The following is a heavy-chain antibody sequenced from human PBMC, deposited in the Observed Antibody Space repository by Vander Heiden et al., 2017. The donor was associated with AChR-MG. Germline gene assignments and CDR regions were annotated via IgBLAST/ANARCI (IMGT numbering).Heavy chain of an antibody. CDR1: GYTFTIYG. CDR3: ARCNWNYVLPENDY. Sequence: QVQLVKSGVEVKKPGASGKVPARASGYTFTIYGSSWVRQAPGQGLEWMGWISAYNGNTNYAQKLQGRVTMTTDTSTSTAYMELRSLRSDDTAVYYCARCNWNYVLPENDYWGQGTLVTVSS. V-gene: IGHV1-18*01. J-gene: IGHJ4*02. CDR2: ISAYNGNT. D-gene: IGHD1-7*01.